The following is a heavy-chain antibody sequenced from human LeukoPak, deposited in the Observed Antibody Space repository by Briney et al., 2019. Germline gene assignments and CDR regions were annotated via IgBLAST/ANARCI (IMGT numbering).Heavy chain of an antibody. J-gene: IGHJ4*02. V-gene: IGHV3-23*01. D-gene: IGHD3-10*01. CDR3: SRSSRHTIWFGELSYYFAY. Sequence: GGSLRLSCAASGFTFSSHDLNWVRQAPGKGLEWVSSISRSGGRTYYADSVEGTFAISRDNSTNILYLQMNSLRADDTAVYFFSRSSRHTIWFGELSYYFAYWGQGTLVTVSS. CDR1: GFTFSSHD. CDR2: ISRSGGRT.